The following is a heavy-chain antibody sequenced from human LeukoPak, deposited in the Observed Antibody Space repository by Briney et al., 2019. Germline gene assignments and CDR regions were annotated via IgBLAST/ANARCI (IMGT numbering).Heavy chain of an antibody. Sequence: GGSLRLSCAASGFTFDDYAMHWVRQAPGKGLECVSLISWDGVNTYYADSVKGRFTISRDNSKNSLYLRMNSLRPEDTAFYYCAKGGPYDIGGVADYWGQGTLVTVSS. D-gene: IGHD3-22*01. V-gene: IGHV3-43D*03. CDR1: GFTFDDYA. CDR3: AKGGPYDIGGVADY. CDR2: ISWDGVNT. J-gene: IGHJ4*02.